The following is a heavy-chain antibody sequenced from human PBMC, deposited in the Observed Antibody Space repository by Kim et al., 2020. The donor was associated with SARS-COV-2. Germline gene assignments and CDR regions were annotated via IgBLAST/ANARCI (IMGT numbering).Heavy chain of an antibody. CDR2: MNPNSGNT. J-gene: IGHJ2*01. CDR3: ARVGYYDSSGYYYRPEYFDL. CDR1: GYTFTSYD. V-gene: IGHV1-8*01. Sequence: ASVKVSCKASGYTFTSYDINWVRQATGQGLEWMGWMNPNSGNTGYAQKFQGRVTMTRNTSISTAYMELSSLRSEDMAVYYCARVGYYDSSGYYYRPEYFDLWGRGTLVTVSS. D-gene: IGHD3-22*01.